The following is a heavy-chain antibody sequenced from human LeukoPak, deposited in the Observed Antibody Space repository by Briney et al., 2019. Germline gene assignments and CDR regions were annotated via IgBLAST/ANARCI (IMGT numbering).Heavy chain of an antibody. J-gene: IGHJ4*02. CDR2: IKQDGSDK. CDR3: ASDGGATKY. D-gene: IGHD1-26*01. Sequence: GGSLRLSCAASGFTFSTYWMSWVRQAPGKGLEGVANIKQDGSDKYYVDSVKGRFTISRDNAKNSLYLQMNSLTAEDTAVYYCASDGGATKYWGQGTLVTVSS. CDR1: GFTFSTYW. V-gene: IGHV3-7*01.